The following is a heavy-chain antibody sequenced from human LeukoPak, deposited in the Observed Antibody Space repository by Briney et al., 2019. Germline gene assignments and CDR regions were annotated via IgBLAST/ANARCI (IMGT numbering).Heavy chain of an antibody. D-gene: IGHD3-3*01. CDR3: ARGKVPSNYDFWSGYSGGSFDY. V-gene: IGHV3-7*01. Sequence: GGSLRLSCAVSGFTFSSYWMTWVRQAPGKGLEWVANIKEDGSEKYYVDSVKGRFTISRDNAKNSLYLQMNSLRAEDTAVYYCARGKVPSNYDFWSGYSGGSFDYWGQGTLVTVSS. CDR2: IKEDGSEK. CDR1: GFTFSSYW. J-gene: IGHJ4*02.